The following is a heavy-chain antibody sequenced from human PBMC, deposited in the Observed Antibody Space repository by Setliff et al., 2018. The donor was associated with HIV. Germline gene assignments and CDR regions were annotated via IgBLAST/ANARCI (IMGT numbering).Heavy chain of an antibody. J-gene: IGHJ4*02. D-gene: IGHD2-15*01. CDR2: IIPIFGTT. CDR3: TLGYCSVGSCYSVDFDY. Sequence: SVKVSCKASGGTFSSFAIDWVRQAPGQGLEWMGGIIPIFGTTNYAPRFHGRVTITADESTNTAYMELNSLRSEDTAFYYCTLGYCSVGSCYSVDFDYWGQGTLVTVSS. V-gene: IGHV1-69*13. CDR1: GGTFSSFA.